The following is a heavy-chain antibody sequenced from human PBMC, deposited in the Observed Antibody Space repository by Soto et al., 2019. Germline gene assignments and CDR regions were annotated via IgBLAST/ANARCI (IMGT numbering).Heavy chain of an antibody. CDR2: ISFDGSKT. CDR1: GSTFSNYD. V-gene: IGHV3-30*03. J-gene: IGHJ4*02. Sequence: QVQLVQSGGGVVQPGRSLSLSCEASGSTFSNYDMDWVRQAPGKGLEWVAIISFDGSKTYYADSVKGRLTVSRDNSKNTLFLQMNSLRPDDTATYYCVREGYSGSYAAFWGQGSLVTVSS. CDR3: VREGYSGSYAAF. D-gene: IGHD1-26*01.